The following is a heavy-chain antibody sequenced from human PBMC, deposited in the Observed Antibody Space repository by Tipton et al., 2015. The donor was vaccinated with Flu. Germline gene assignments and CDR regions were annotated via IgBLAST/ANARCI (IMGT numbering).Heavy chain of an antibody. Sequence: TLSLTCSVSGVSLGTSGYYWSWIRQLPGKGLEWIGRIYTSGSTNYNPSLKTRVTISVDTSKNQFSLKLSSVTAADTAVYYCARDDGDYGSESYHYYYGMDVWGQGTTVTVSS. CDR3: ARDDGDYGSESYHYYYGMDV. D-gene: IGHD3-10*01. V-gene: IGHV4-61*02. J-gene: IGHJ6*02. CDR2: IYTSGST. CDR1: GVSLGTSGYY.